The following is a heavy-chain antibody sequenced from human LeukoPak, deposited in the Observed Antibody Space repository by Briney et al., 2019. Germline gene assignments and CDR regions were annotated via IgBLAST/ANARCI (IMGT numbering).Heavy chain of an antibody. V-gene: IGHV3-43*02. Sequence: GGSLRLSCATSGFTFDEHAMHWVRQVPGRGLEWVSLISGDGANEYYADSVKGRFTISRDNSRNSLFLQMNSLRTEDTALYFCAKRSGAPNNFDYWGQGVLVTASS. J-gene: IGHJ4*02. CDR1: GFTFDEHA. D-gene: IGHD1-1*01. CDR3: AKRSGAPNNFDY. CDR2: ISGDGANE.